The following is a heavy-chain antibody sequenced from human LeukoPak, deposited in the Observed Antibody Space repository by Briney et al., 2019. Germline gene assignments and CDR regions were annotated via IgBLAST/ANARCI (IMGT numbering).Heavy chain of an antibody. CDR3: ATTFPGIAVAGTGY. CDR2: IKQDGSEK. CDR1: GFTFSSYW. V-gene: IGHV3-7*01. Sequence: GGSLRLSCAASGFTFSSYWMSWVRQAPGKGLEWVANIKQDGSEKYYVDSVKGRFTISRDNAKNSLYLQMNSLRAEDTAVYYCATTFPGIAVAGTGYWGQGTLVTVSS. J-gene: IGHJ4*02. D-gene: IGHD6-19*01.